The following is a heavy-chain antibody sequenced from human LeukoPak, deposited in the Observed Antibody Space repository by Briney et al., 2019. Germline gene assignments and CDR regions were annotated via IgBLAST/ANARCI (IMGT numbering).Heavy chain of an antibody. CDR1: GGTFSSYA. CDR3: ARWAYCSSTSCHGWFDP. V-gene: IGHV1-18*01. Sequence: ASVKVSCKASGGTFSSYAISWVRQAPGQGLEWMGWISAYNGNTNYAQKLQGRVTMTTDTSTSTAYMELRSLRSDDTAVYYCARWAYCSSTSCHGWFDPWGQGTLVTVSS. D-gene: IGHD2-2*01. J-gene: IGHJ5*02. CDR2: ISAYNGNT.